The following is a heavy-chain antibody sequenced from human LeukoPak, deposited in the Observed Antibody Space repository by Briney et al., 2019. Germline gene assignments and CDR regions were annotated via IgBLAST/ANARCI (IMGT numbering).Heavy chain of an antibody. V-gene: IGHV3-48*03. D-gene: IGHD3-9*01. CDR3: ATPGSHILTGYHY. Sequence: PGGSLRLSCAASGFTFSSYEMNWVRQAPGKGLEWVSYISSSGSTIYYADSAKGRFTISRDNAKNSLYLQMNSLRAEDTAVYYCATPGSHILTGYHYWGQGTLVTVSS. CDR1: GFTFSSYE. J-gene: IGHJ4*02. CDR2: ISSSGSTI.